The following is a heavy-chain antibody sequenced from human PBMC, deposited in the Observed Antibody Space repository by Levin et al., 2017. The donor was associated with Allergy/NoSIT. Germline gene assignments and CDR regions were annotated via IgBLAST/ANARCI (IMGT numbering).Heavy chain of an antibody. CDR2: IYHSGST. D-gene: IGHD6-13*01. J-gene: IGHJ3*02. CDR3: ARFHSTPRYSSSWYYGVSNAFDI. Sequence: SETLSLTCAVSGGSISSSNWWSWVRQPPGKGLEWIGEIYHSGSTNYNPSLKSRVTISVDKSKNQFSLKLSSVTAADTAVYYCARFHSTPRYSSSWYYGVSNAFDIWGQGTMVTVSS. CDR1: GGSISSSNW. V-gene: IGHV4-4*02.